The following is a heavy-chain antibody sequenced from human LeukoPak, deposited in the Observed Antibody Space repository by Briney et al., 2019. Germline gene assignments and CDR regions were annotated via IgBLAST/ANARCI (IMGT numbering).Heavy chain of an antibody. J-gene: IGHJ5*02. D-gene: IGHD2-2*01. CDR1: GGTFSSYA. CDR2: IIPILGIA. Sequence: GSSVKVSCKASGGTFSSYAISWVRQAPGQGLEWMGRIIPILGIANYAQKFQGRVTITADKPTSTAYMELSSLRSEDTAVYYCARGRRYCSSTSCYSWFDPWGQGTLVTVSS. V-gene: IGHV1-69*04. CDR3: ARGRRYCSSTSCYSWFDP.